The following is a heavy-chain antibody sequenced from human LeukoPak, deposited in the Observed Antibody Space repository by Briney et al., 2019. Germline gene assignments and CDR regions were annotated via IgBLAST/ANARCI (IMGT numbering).Heavy chain of an antibody. D-gene: IGHD1-14*01. J-gene: IGHJ5*02. CDR1: GSSFTTYW. V-gene: IGHV5-51*01. CDR2: VYPGGSIT. Sequence: GGCLKSSCQGVGSSFTTYWIGWGRPTPGKGLEWMGIVYPGGSITHYSPSFQGQVTISAAKSTTTPYLQWSSLKASDTAMYYCACRKYFSTWSDPWGQGTLVTVSS. CDR3: ACRKYFSTWSDP.